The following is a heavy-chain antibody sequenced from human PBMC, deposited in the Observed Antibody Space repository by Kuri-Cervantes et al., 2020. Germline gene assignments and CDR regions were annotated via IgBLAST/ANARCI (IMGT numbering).Heavy chain of an antibody. J-gene: IGHJ3*02. CDR3: TTARVTIFGVGIRGAFDI. CDR1: GFTFSNAW. V-gene: IGHV3-15*01. D-gene: IGHD3-3*01. CDR2: IKSKTDGGTT. Sequence: GGSLRLSCAASGFTFSNAWMSWVRQAPGKGLEWVGRIKSKTDGGTTDYAAPVKGRFTISRDDSKNTLYLQMNSLKTEDTAVHYCTTARVTIFGVGIRGAFDIWGQGTMVTVSS.